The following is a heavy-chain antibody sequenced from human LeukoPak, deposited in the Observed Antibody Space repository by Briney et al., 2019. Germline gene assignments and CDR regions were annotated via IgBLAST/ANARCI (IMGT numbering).Heavy chain of an antibody. CDR3: TRLAGIAAATTGIDN. Sequence: PGGSLKLSCAASGFTFSDSAIHWVRQASGKGLEWVGRIRNKANDYATAYAASVKGRFTISRDDSKNTAYLQMNSLKTEDTAVYYCTRLAGIAAATTGIDNWGQGTLVTVSS. D-gene: IGHD1-26*01. J-gene: IGHJ4*02. V-gene: IGHV3-73*01. CDR1: GFTFSDSA. CDR2: IRNKANDYAT.